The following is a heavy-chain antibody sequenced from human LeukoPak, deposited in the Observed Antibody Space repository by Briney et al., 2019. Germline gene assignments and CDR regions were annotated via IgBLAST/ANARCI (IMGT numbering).Heavy chain of an antibody. CDR1: GYTFTNYY. CDR3: ARDHNYLDYGQGFDP. D-gene: IGHD4-17*01. V-gene: IGHV1-46*01. CDR2: VNLSGGST. J-gene: IGHJ5*02. Sequence: ATVKVYCKASGYTFTNYYEHWVRQAPGQGLEWMGTVNLSGGSTTCAQKFQGRVTMTRDTSTRTVYMELSSLRTEDTAVYYCARDHNYLDYGQGFDPWGQGTLVTVSS.